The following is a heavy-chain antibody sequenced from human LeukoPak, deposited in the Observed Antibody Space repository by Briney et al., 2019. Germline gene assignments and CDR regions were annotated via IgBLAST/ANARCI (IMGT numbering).Heavy chain of an antibody. CDR1: GFTFSSYS. CDR3: ARASRKLYYFDY. Sequence: PGGSLRLSCAASGFTFSSYSMNWVRQAPGKGLEWVSSISSSSSYIYYADSAKGRFTISRDNAKNSLYLQMNSLRAEDTAVYYCARASRKLYYFDYWGQGTLVTVSS. J-gene: IGHJ4*02. V-gene: IGHV3-21*01. CDR2: ISSSSSYI. D-gene: IGHD4-23*01.